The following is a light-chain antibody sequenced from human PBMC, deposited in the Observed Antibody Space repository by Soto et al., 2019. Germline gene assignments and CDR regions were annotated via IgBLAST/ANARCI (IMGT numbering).Light chain of an antibody. CDR3: QQYYSNPIT. CDR1: QSVLYSSNNKDY. V-gene: IGKV4-1*01. Sequence: DIVMTQSPDSLAVSLGERATINCKSSQSVLYSSNNKDYLAWYQQRPGQPPKLLIYRASTRESGVPDRFSDSGSGTDFTLSTSSLQAEDVAIYYCQQYYSNPITFGGGTKVEIK. CDR2: RAS. J-gene: IGKJ4*01.